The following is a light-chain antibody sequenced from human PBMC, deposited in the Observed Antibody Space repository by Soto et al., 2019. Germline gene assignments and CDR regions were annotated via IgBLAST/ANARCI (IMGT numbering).Light chain of an antibody. CDR3: QSYDNSLGVCYV. CDR1: SSNLGAGYD. Sequence: SALTQPPSVSGAPGQRVTISCTGSSSNLGAGYDVHWYQLLPGTAPKLLIYGNRNRPSGVPDRFSGSKSGTSASLAITGLQAEDEADYYCQSYDNSLGVCYVFGTGTKVTVL. V-gene: IGLV1-40*01. CDR2: GNR. J-gene: IGLJ1*01.